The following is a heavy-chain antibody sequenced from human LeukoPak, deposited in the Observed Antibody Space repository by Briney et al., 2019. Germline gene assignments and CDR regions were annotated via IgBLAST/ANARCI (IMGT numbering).Heavy chain of an antibody. CDR1: GGSISSYY. J-gene: IGHJ4*02. V-gene: IGHV4-4*07. CDR2: IYTSGST. Sequence: PSETLSLTCTVSGGSISSYYWSWIRQPAGKGLEWIGRIYTSGSTNYNPSLRSRVTMSVDTSKNQFSLKLSSVTAADTAVYYCARERGTRGYSYGFFDYWGQGTLVTVSS. CDR3: ARERGTRGYSYGFFDY. D-gene: IGHD5-18*01.